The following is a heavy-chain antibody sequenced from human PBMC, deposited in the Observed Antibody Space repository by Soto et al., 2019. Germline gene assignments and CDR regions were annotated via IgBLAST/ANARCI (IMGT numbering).Heavy chain of an antibody. V-gene: IGHV3-48*02. CDR2: ISSSSSTI. CDR3: ASSRRQLWLRY. J-gene: IGHJ4*02. CDR1: GFTFSSYS. D-gene: IGHD5-18*01. Sequence: EVQLVESGGGLVQPGGSLRLSCAASGFTFSSYSMNWVRQAPGKGLEWVSYISSSSSTIYYADSVKGRFTISRDNAKNSLYLQMSSLRDEDTAVDYCASSRRQLWLRYWGQGTLVTVSS.